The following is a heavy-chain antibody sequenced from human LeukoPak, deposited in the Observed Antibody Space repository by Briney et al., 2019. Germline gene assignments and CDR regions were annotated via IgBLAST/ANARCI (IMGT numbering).Heavy chain of an antibody. J-gene: IGHJ4*02. Sequence: GGSLRLSCAASGFTFSDYYMSWIRQAPGKGLEWVSYISSSGSTIYYADSVKGRFTISRDNAKNSLYLQMNSLRAEDTAVYYCARAYYDFWNGYSPFDYWGQGTLVTVSS. D-gene: IGHD3-3*01. V-gene: IGHV3-11*04. CDR3: ARAYYDFWNGYSPFDY. CDR1: GFTFSDYY. CDR2: ISSSGSTI.